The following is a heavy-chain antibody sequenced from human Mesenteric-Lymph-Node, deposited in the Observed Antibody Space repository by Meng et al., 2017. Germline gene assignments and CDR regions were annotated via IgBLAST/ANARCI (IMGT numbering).Heavy chain of an antibody. V-gene: IGHV1-18*01. D-gene: IGHD4-17*01. J-gene: IGHJ6*02. Sequence: ASVKVSFKASGYTFTSYGISWVRQAPGQGLEWRGWISAYNGNTNYAQKLQGRVTMTRDTSTSTVYMELSSLRSEDTAVYYCARSGDDYGEYLYYYYYYGMDVWGQGTTVTVSS. CDR2: ISAYNGNT. CDR3: ARSGDDYGEYLYYYYYYGMDV. CDR1: GYTFTSYG.